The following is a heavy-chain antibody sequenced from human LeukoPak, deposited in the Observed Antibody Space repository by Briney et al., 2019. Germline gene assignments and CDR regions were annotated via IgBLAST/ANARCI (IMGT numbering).Heavy chain of an antibody. CDR1: GYTFTGYY. CDR2: INPNSGGT. V-gene: IGHV1-2*02. CDR3: ARGSQKISGSYPLFYVY. J-gene: IGHJ4*02. Sequence: ASVKVSCKASGYTFTGYYMHWVRQAPGRGLEWMGWINPNSGGTNYAQKFQGRVTMTRDTSISTAYMELSRLRSDDTAVYYCARGSQKISGSYPLFYVYWGQGTLVTVSS. D-gene: IGHD1-26*01.